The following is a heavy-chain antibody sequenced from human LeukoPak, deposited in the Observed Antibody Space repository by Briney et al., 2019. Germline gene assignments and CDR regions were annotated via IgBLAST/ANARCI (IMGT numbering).Heavy chain of an antibody. V-gene: IGHV4-39*07. CDR1: GGSISSSSYY. J-gene: IGHJ6*03. D-gene: IGHD4-17*01. CDR2: IYYSGST. CDR3: ARSRATVSYYYYYMDV. Sequence: SETLSLTCTVSGGSISSSSYYWGWIRQPPGKGLEWIGSIYYSGSTYYNPSLKSRVTISVDTSKNQFSLKLSSVTAADTAVYYCARSRATVSYYYYYMDVWGKGTTVTVSS.